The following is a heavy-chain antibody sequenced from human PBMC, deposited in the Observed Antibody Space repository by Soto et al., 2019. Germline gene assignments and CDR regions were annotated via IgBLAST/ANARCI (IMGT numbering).Heavy chain of an antibody. J-gene: IGHJ6*02. CDR3: ARLPSSWHHYYYYYGMDV. Sequence: QVQLVQSGAEVKKPASSVKVSCKASGGTFSSYAISWVRQAPGQGLEWMGGIIPIFGTANYAQKFQGRVTITADESTSTAYMELSSLRSEDTAVYYCARLPSSWHHYYYYYGMDVWGQGTTVTVSS. CDR2: IIPIFGTA. V-gene: IGHV1-69*01. D-gene: IGHD6-13*01. CDR1: GGTFSSYA.